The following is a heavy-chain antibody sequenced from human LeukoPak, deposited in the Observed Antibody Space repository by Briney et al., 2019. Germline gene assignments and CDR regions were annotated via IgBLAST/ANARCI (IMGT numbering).Heavy chain of an antibody. D-gene: IGHD3-9*01. CDR2: IYHSGST. V-gene: IGHV4-38-2*02. CDR1: GYSISSGYH. J-gene: IGHJ4*02. Sequence: SETLSLTCAVSGYSISSGYHWGWIRQPPGKGLEWIGSIYHSGSTYYNPSLKSRVTISVDTSKNQFSLKLSSVTAADTAVYYCARENYDILTGSFDYWGQGTLVTVSS. CDR3: ARENYDILTGSFDY.